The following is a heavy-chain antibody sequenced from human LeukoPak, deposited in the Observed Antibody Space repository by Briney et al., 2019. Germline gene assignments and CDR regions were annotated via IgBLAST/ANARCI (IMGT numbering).Heavy chain of an antibody. CDR2: IIPILGIA. J-gene: IGHJ3*02. Sequence: SVKVSCKASGGTFGSYAISWVRQAPGQGLEWMGRIIPILGIANYAQKFQGRVTITADKSTSTAYMELSSLRSEDTAVYYCARGQSLDAFDIWGQGTMVTVSS. V-gene: IGHV1-69*04. CDR3: ARGQSLDAFDI. CDR1: GGTFGSYA.